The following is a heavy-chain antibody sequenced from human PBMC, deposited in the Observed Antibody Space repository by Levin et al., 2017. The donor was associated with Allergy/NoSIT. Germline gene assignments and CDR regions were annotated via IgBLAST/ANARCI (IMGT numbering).Heavy chain of an antibody. D-gene: IGHD3-16*01. CDR3: ASYLYGGLDY. V-gene: IGHV4-34*01. J-gene: IGHJ4*02. CDR2: INHSGST. CDR1: GGSLSGYY. Sequence: SQTLSLTCAVYGGSLSGYYWSWIRQPPGKGLEWIGEINHSGSTTYNPSLKSRVTISVDTSKNQFSLRLSSVTAADTAVYYCASYLYGGLDYWGRGTLVTVSS.